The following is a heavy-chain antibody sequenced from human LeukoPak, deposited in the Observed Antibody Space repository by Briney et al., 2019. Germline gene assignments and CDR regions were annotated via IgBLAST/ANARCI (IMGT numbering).Heavy chain of an antibody. V-gene: IGHV4-34*01. D-gene: IGHD3-9*01. Sequence: PSETLSLTCAVYGGSFSGYYWSWIRQPPGKGLEWIGEINHSGSTNYNPSLKSRVTISVDTSKNQFSLKLSSVTAADTAVYYCASLSDILTGYLTMDVWGQGTTVTVSS. CDR1: GGSFSGYY. CDR3: ASLSDILTGYLTMDV. CDR2: INHSGST. J-gene: IGHJ6*02.